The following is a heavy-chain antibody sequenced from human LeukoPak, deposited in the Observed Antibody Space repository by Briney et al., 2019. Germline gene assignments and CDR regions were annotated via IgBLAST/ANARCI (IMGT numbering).Heavy chain of an antibody. CDR2: IFYSGST. Sequence: SETLSLTCTVSGVSISRSSYYWGWIRQPPGKGLEWIGYIFYSGSTYYSPSLKSRLTISVDTSKNPFSLNLLSVTAADTAVYYGARQKDWGFGSYFDYWGRGTGTTVSS. D-gene: IGHD7-27*01. CDR1: GVSISRSSYY. CDR3: ARQKDWGFGSYFDY. J-gene: IGHJ4*02. V-gene: IGHV4-39*01.